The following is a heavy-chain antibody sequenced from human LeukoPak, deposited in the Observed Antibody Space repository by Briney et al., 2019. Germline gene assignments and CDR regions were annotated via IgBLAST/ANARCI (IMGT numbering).Heavy chain of an antibody. Sequence: SETLSLTCAVYGGSFSGYYWSWIRQPPGKGLERIGKINHSGSTNYNPSRKSRVTISVDTSKNQFSLKLSSVTAADTAVYFCARGPPTDYYDSSGFYYVFDYWGQGTLVTVSS. V-gene: IGHV4-34*01. CDR3: ARGPPTDYYDSSGFYYVFDY. CDR2: INHSGST. CDR1: GGSFSGYY. D-gene: IGHD3-22*01. J-gene: IGHJ4*02.